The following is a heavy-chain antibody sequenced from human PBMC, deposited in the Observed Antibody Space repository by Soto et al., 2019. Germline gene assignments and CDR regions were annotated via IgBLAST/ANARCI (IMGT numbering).Heavy chain of an antibody. V-gene: IGHV3-33*01. Sequence: GGSLRLSCAASGFTFSSYGMHWVRQAPGKGLEWVAVIWYDGSNKYYADSVKGRFTISRDNSKNTLYLQMNSLRAGDTAVYYCARDGQYYDFWSGYPDPYYYYYYGMDVWGQGTTVTVSS. J-gene: IGHJ6*02. CDR2: IWYDGSNK. CDR3: ARDGQYYDFWSGYPDPYYYYYYGMDV. CDR1: GFTFSSYG. D-gene: IGHD3-3*01.